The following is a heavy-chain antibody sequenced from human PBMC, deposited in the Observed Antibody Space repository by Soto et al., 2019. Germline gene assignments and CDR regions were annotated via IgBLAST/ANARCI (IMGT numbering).Heavy chain of an antibody. CDR3: ARDSGVVTISGVVSGSGYGMDV. CDR1: GFTFSSYS. V-gene: IGHV3-21*01. D-gene: IGHD3-3*01. CDR2: ISSSSSYI. J-gene: IGHJ6*02. Sequence: GGSLRLSCAASGFTFSSYSMNWVRQAPGKGLEWVSSISSSSSYIYYADSVKGRFTISRDNAKNSLYLQMDSLRAEDTAVYYCARDSGVVTISGVVSGSGYGMDVWGQGTTVTVSS.